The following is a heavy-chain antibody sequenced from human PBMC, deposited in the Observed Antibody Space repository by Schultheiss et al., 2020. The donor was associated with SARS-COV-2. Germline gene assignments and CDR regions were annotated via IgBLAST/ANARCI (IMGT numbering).Heavy chain of an antibody. CDR2: ISSSSSYK. CDR3: ARGYDHAGGYFDY. D-gene: IGHD5-12*01. V-gene: IGHV3-21*01. Sequence: GGSLRLSCAASGFTFSSYAMNWVRQAPGKGLEWVSSISSSSSYKYYADSLKGRFTISRDHSKNSLFLQMNSLRVEDTAVYYCARGYDHAGGYFDYWGQGTLVTVSS. J-gene: IGHJ4*02. CDR1: GFTFSSYA.